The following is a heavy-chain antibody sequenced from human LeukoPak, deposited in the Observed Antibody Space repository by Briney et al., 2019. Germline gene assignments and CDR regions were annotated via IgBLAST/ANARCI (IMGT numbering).Heavy chain of an antibody. CDR3: ARDSSWSFDY. CDR1: GFTFSSYG. V-gene: IGHV3-30*02. CDR2: IRYDGSNK. D-gene: IGHD3-10*01. J-gene: IGHJ4*02. Sequence: GGSLRLSCAASGFTFSSYGMHWVRQAPGKGLEWVAFIRYDGSNKEYVDSVKGRFTISRDNGKNSVYLQMNSLRAEDTAVYYCARDSSWSFDYWGQGTLVTVSS.